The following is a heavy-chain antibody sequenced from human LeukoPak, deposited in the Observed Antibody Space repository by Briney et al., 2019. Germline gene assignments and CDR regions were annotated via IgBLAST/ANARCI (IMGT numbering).Heavy chain of an antibody. D-gene: IGHD2-2*01. J-gene: IGHJ4*02. CDR2: INGDGSST. CDR1: GFTFSSYW. Sequence: GGSLRLSCAASGFTFSSYWMHWVRQAPGKGLMWVSRINGDGSSTTYADSVKGRFTISRDNAKNTLYLQMNSLRAEDTAVYYCGSLGYCSSTRCSLPYFDYWGQGTLVTVSS. CDR3: GSLGYCSSTRCSLPYFDY. V-gene: IGHV3-74*01.